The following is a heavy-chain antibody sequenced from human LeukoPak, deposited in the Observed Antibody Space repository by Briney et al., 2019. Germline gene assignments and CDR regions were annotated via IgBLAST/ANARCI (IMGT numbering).Heavy chain of an antibody. CDR1: GFKYNW. J-gene: IGHJ4*02. CDR2: IDDGGIDK. Sequence: GGSLRLSCALSGFKYNWMQWVRQAPGKGLEWISHIDDGGIDKKYADSVKGRFTMSRDNARDTVCLQMNSLRVEDTAIYYCVRDYFGQLFWGQGTPVTVSS. CDR3: VRDYFGQLF. V-gene: IGHV3-74*03. D-gene: IGHD3-10*01.